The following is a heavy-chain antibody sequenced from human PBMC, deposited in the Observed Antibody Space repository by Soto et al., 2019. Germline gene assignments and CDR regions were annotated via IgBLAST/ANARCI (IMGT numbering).Heavy chain of an antibody. J-gene: IGHJ4*02. D-gene: IGHD6-6*01. CDR3: ARAHNSSPSIVDY. CDR2: INPNSGGT. Sequence: ASVKVSCKASGYTFTGYYMHWVRQAPGQGLEWMGWINPNSGGTNYAQKFQGWVTMTRDTSISTAYMELSRLRSDDTAVFYCARAHNSSPSIVDYWGQGTLVTVSS. CDR1: GYTFTGYY. V-gene: IGHV1-2*04.